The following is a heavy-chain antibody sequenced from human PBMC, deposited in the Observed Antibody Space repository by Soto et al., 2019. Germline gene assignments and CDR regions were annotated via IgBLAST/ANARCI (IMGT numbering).Heavy chain of an antibody. D-gene: IGHD6-19*01. V-gene: IGHV1-8*01. CDR2: MNPNSGNT. J-gene: IGHJ3*02. CDR3: ARGPWEWLASDAFDI. Sequence: QVQLVQSGAEVKKPGASVKVSCTASGYTFTSYDINWVRQATGQGLEWTGWMNPNSGNTGYAQKFQGRVTMTRNTSISTAYMELSSLRSEDTAVYYCARGPWEWLASDAFDIWGQGTMVTVSS. CDR1: GYTFTSYD.